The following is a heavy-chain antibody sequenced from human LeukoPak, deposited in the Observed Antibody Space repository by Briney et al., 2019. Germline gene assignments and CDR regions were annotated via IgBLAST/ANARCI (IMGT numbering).Heavy chain of an antibody. J-gene: IGHJ4*02. CDR1: GGTFSSYA. Sequence: SVKVSCKASGGTFSSYAISWVRQAPGQGLEWMGGIIPIFGTANYAQKFQGRVTITADESTSTAYMELSSLRSEDTAVYYCARLYSSSWGTGLGDYWGQGTLVTVSS. CDR2: IIPIFGTA. V-gene: IGHV1-69*13. CDR3: ARLYSSSWGTGLGDY. D-gene: IGHD6-13*01.